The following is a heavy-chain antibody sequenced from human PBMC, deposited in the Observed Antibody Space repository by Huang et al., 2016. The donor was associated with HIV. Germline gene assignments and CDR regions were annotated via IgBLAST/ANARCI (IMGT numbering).Heavy chain of an antibody. CDR1: GYTFTGYY. Sequence: QVQLVQSGAEVKKPGASVKVSCKASGYTFTGYYMHWVRQAPGQGLEWMGWINTNSGGTRYAQKVQGRVTMTRDTTISTAYMELSRLRSDDTAVYYCTRSFLEWLAGAFDIWGQGTMVTVSS. J-gene: IGHJ3*02. CDR2: INTNSGGT. CDR3: TRSFLEWLAGAFDI. V-gene: IGHV1-2*02. D-gene: IGHD3-3*02.